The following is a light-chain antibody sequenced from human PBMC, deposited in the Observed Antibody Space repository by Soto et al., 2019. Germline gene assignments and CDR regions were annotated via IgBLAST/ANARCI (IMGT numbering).Light chain of an antibody. CDR2: EVS. J-gene: IGLJ2*01. Sequence: QSVLTQPPSASGSPGQSVTISCTGTSSDVGGYNYVSWYQQHPGKAPKLMISEVSKRPSGVPDRFSGSKSGNTASLTVSGLQAEDEADYYCSSFAGNNNLLFGGGTKLTVL. V-gene: IGLV2-8*01. CDR3: SSFAGNNNLL. CDR1: SSDVGGYNY.